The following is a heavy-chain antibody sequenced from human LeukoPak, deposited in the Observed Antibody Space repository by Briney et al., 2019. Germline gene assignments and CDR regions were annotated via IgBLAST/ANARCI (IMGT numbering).Heavy chain of an antibody. CDR2: INAGNGNT. CDR3: ARDGQWLAPDFDY. Sequence: GASVKVSCKASGYTFTSYAMHWVRQAPGQRLEWMGWINAGNGNTKYSQKFQGRVTITRDTSASTAYMELNSLRSEDTAVYYCARDGQWLAPDFDYWGQGTLVTVSS. V-gene: IGHV1-3*01. D-gene: IGHD6-19*01. CDR1: GYTFTSYA. J-gene: IGHJ4*02.